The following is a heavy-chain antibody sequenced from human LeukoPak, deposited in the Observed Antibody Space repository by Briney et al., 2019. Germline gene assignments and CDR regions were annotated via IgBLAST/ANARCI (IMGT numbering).Heavy chain of an antibody. V-gene: IGHV4-39*07. J-gene: IGHJ6*03. CDR2: IYYRGST. CDR3: SRESSSGWQVALSYSFSMDV. D-gene: IGHD6-19*01. Sequence: SETLSLTCTVDGGSISSRSYYWGWIRQPRGKGLEWIGRIYYRGSTYYNPWPKSRFTISVERSKNQFYLKLSYATAPTTAVYYCSRESSSGWQVALSYSFSMDVWGKGTTVTVSS. CDR1: GGSISSRSYY.